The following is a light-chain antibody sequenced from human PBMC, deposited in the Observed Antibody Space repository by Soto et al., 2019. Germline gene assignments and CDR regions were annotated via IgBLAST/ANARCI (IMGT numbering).Light chain of an antibody. CDR1: QGISSY. Sequence: IQLTQSPSSLSASVGARVTITCRASQGISSYLGWYQHKPGKAPHILSDEASSLQSGVPSRVSGSGAGTDVTLTISSLQPEDVATYDCRQANSFPLTFGGGTKVDIK. V-gene: IGKV1-12*01. CDR3: RQANSFPLT. J-gene: IGKJ4*01. CDR2: EAS.